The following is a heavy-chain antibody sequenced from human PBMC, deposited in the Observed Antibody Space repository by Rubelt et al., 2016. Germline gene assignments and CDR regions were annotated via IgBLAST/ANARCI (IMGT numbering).Heavy chain of an antibody. CDR2: INHSGST. CDR3: ARVLRYDRWNYDY. D-gene: IGHD3-22*01. J-gene: IGHJ4*02. CDR1: GGSFSGYY. Sequence: QVQLQQWGAGLLKPSETLSLTCAVYGGSFSGYYWSWIRQPPGKGLEWIGEINHSGSTNYNPSLKSRVPISVDTSKNQFSLKRSSVTAADTAVYYCARVLRYDRWNYDYWGQGTLVTVSS. V-gene: IGHV4-34*01.